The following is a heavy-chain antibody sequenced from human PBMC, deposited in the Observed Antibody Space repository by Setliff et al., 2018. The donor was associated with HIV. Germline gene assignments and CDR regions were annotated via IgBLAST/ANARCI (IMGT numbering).Heavy chain of an antibody. CDR2: INSDGSST. CDR1: GFTFSSYW. Sequence: GGSLRLSCAASGFTFSSYWMHWVRQAPGKGLVWVSRINSDGSSTSYADSVKGRFTISRDNAKNTLYLQMNSLRAEDTAVYYCARGAARLRYYYYYYYMDVWGKGTTVTVSS. V-gene: IGHV3-74*01. J-gene: IGHJ6*03. D-gene: IGHD6-6*01. CDR3: ARGAARLRYYYYYYYMDV.